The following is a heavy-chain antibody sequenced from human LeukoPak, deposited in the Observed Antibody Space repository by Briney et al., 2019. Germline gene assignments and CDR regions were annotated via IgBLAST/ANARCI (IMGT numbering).Heavy chain of an antibody. V-gene: IGHV3-23*01. J-gene: IGHJ4*02. CDR2: ISGSGGST. D-gene: IGHD3-9*01. CDR1: GFTFSSYA. CDR3: PKADYDILGFDC. Sequence: PGGSLRLSCAASGFTFSSYAMSWVRQAPGKGLEWVSAISGSGGSTYYADSVKGRFTISRDNSKNTLYLQMNSLRAEDTAVYYCPKADYDILGFDCWGQGTLVTVSS.